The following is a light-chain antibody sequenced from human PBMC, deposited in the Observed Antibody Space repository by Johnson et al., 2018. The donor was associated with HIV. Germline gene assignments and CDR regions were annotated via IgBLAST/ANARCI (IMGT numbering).Light chain of an antibody. V-gene: IGLV1-51*01. CDR2: DTD. CDR3: GTWDNSLSAGV. Sequence: QSVLTQPPSVSAAPGQKVTVSCSGSSYNIGNNFVSWYQQVPGTAPKLLIYDTDKRPSGIPDRFSGSKSGTSATLGISGLQTGDEADYYCGTWDNSLSAGVFGSGTKVTVL. CDR1: SYNIGNNF. J-gene: IGLJ1*01.